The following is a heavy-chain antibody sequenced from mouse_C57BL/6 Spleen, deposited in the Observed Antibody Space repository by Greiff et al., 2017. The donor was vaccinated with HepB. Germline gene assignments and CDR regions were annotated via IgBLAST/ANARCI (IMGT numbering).Heavy chain of an antibody. CDR2: INPGSGGT. CDR1: GYAFTNYL. V-gene: IGHV1-54*01. J-gene: IGHJ4*01. CDR3: ARWGVTTADYYAMDY. Sequence: QVQLKESGAELVRPGTSVKVSCKASGYAFTNYLIEWVKQRPGQGLEWIGVINPGSGGTNYNEKFKGKATLTADKSSSTAYMQLSSLTSEDSAVYFCARWGVTTADYYAMDYWGHGTSVTVSS. D-gene: IGHD2-2*01.